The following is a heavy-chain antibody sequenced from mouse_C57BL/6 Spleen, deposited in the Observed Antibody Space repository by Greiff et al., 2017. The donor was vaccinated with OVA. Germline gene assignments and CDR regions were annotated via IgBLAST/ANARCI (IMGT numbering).Heavy chain of an antibody. D-gene: IGHD2-2*01. V-gene: IGHV1-53*01. CDR2: INPSNGGT. Sequence: QVQLQQPGPDLVKPGASVKLSCTASGYTFTSYWMYWVTQRPGQGLEWIGTINPSNGGTNYNEKFKSKATLSVDKSSSTAYMQLSSLTSEDSAVYYCAREEWIYYGYDGFADWGQGTLVTVS. CDR1: GYTFTSYW. CDR3: AREEWIYYGYDGFAD. J-gene: IGHJ3*01.